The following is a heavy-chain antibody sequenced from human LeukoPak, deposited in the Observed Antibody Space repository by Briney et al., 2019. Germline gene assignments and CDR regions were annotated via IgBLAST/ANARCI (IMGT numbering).Heavy chain of an antibody. V-gene: IGHV1-69*05. CDR1: GGTFNNYA. CDR2: VIPMFVAS. Sequence: SVKVSCKVIGGTFNNYAISRVRQAPGQGLEWMGGVIPMFVASNYAQKFQGRVTITTDESTSTVHMELSGLTSEDTAVYYCAREGRLQLKGEYFQHWGQGTLVTVSS. D-gene: IGHD1-1*01. CDR3: AREGRLQLKGEYFQH. J-gene: IGHJ1*01.